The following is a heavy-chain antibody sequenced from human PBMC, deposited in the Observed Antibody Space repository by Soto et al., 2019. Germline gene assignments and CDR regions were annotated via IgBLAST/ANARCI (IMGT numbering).Heavy chain of an antibody. D-gene: IGHD2-15*01. CDR1: GGSISSGAYY. CDR2: IYYSGST. Sequence: QVQLQESGPGLVKPSQTLSLTCTVSGGSISSGAYYWSWIRQHPGKGLEWIGYIYYSGSTYYNPSLKSRVIISVDTSKNQFSLKLSSVTAADTAVYYCASSSGARYYDYWGQGTLVTVSS. J-gene: IGHJ4*02. CDR3: ASSSGARYYDY. V-gene: IGHV4-31*03.